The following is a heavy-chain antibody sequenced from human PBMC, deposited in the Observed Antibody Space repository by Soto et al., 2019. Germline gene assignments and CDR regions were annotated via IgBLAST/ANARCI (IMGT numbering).Heavy chain of an antibody. Sequence: GGSLRLSCAASGFTFSSYAMSWVRQAPGKGLEWVSAISGSGGSTYYADSVKGRFTISRDNSKNTLYLQMNSLRAEDTAVYYCAKDLSGFMHYDYIWGRKGFDYWGQGTLVTVSS. CDR3: AKDLSGFMHYDYIWGRKGFDY. D-gene: IGHD3-16*01. V-gene: IGHV3-23*01. CDR1: GFTFSSYA. CDR2: ISGSGGST. J-gene: IGHJ4*02.